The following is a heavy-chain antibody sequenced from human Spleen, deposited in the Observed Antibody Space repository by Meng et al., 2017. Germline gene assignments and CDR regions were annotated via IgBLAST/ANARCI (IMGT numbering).Heavy chain of an antibody. Sequence: GGSLRLSCAGFGFTFSKYTMHWVRQAPGKGLEWVAVIWYDGSNKFYADSVKGRFTISRDNSKNTLYLQMNSLRAEDTAVYYCARDNPSTTIFGVIKGYGMDVWGQGSTVTVSS. CDR3: ARDNPSTTIFGVIKGYGMDV. CDR2: IWYDGSNK. V-gene: IGHV3-33*08. D-gene: IGHD3-3*01. J-gene: IGHJ6*02. CDR1: GFTFSKYT.